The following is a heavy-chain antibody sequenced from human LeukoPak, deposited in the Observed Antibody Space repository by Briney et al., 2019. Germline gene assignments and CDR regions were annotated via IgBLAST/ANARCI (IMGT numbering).Heavy chain of an antibody. J-gene: IGHJ4*02. Sequence: GGSLRLSCAASGFTFSNAWMTWVRQAPGKGLEWVGRIKSGDGGTTDYAAPVKGRSTISRDDSKNTLYLQMNSLKTEDTALYYCTTNADLDYWGQGSLVTVSS. CDR2: IKSGDGGTT. CDR3: TTNADLDY. D-gene: IGHD2-2*01. CDR1: GFTFSNAW. V-gene: IGHV3-15*01.